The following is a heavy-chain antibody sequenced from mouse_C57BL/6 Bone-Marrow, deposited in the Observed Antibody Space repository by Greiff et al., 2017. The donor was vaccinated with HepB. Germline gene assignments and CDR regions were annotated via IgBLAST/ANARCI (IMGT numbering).Heavy chain of an antibody. CDR3: ARGYYGSSPAWFAY. Sequence: VHLVESGAELVRPGTSVKVSCKASGYAFTNYLIEWVKQRPGQGLEWIGVINPGSGGTNYNEKFKGKATLTADKSSSTAYMQLSSLTSEDSAVYFCARGYYGSSPAWFAYWGQGTLVTVSA. CDR2: INPGSGGT. D-gene: IGHD1-1*01. V-gene: IGHV1-54*01. CDR1: GYAFTNYL. J-gene: IGHJ3*01.